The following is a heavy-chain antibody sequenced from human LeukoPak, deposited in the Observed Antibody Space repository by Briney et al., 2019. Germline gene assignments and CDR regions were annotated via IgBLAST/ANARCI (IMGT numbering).Heavy chain of an antibody. V-gene: IGHV3-73*01. D-gene: IGHD1-26*01. CDR1: GFTFSGSA. Sequence: GGSLRLSCAASGFTFSGSAMHWVRQASGKGLEWVGRIRSKANSYATAYAASVKGRFTIPRDDSKNTAYLQMNSLKTEDTAVHYCTPGRGGIVGATVDYWGQGTLVTVSS. CDR2: IRSKANSYAT. J-gene: IGHJ4*02. CDR3: TPGRGGIVGATVDY.